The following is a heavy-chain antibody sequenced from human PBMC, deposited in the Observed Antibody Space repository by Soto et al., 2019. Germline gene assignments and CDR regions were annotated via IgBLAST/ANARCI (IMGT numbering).Heavy chain of an antibody. D-gene: IGHD3-16*01. V-gene: IGHV3-30-3*01. J-gene: IGHJ6*02. CDR3: ARDWKPYDYPVYGMDV. CDR2: ISYDGSNK. CDR1: GFTFSSYA. Sequence: QVQLVESGGGVVQPGRSLRLSCAASGFTFSSYAMHWVRQAPGKGLEWVAVISYDGSNKYYADSVKGRFTISRDNSKNTLYLQMNSLRAEDTAVYYCARDWKPYDYPVYGMDVWGQGTTVTVSS.